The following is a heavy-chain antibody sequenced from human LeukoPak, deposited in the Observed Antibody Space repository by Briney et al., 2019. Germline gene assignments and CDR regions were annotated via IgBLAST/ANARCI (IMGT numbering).Heavy chain of an antibody. J-gene: IGHJ3*02. CDR3: ARPYMLAFDI. Sequence: GASVTVSCKASGYTFTGYYMHWVRQAPGQGLEWMGWINPNSGGTNYAQKFQGRVTMARDTSISTAYKELSRLRSDDTAVYYCARPYMLAFDIWGQGTMVTVSS. V-gene: IGHV1-2*02. CDR1: GYTFTGYY. D-gene: IGHD2-8*01. CDR2: INPNSGGT.